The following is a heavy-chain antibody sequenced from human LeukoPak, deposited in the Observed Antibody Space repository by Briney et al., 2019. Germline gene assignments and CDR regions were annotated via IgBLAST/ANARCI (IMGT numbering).Heavy chain of an antibody. CDR1: GGSISSYY. Sequence: PSETLSLTCTVSGGSISSYYWSWIRQPPGKGLEWIGYIYYSGSTNYNPSLKSRVTISVDTSKNQFSLKLSSVTAADTAVYYCARWGDVDIVATDFRVFDYWGQGTLVTVSS. CDR2: IYYSGST. V-gene: IGHV4-59*01. CDR3: ARWGDVDIVATDFRVFDY. D-gene: IGHD5-12*01. J-gene: IGHJ4*02.